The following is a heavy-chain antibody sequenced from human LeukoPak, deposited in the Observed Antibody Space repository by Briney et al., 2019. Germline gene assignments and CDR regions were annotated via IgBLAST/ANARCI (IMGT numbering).Heavy chain of an antibody. CDR3: ARAGGSGSYRFDY. V-gene: IGHV1-69*13. CDR2: IIPIFGTA. Sequence: SVKVSCKASGGTFSSYAISWVRQDPGQGLEWMGGIIPIFGTANYAQKFQGRVTITADESTSTAYMELSSLRSEDTAVYYCARAGGSGSYRFDYWGQGILVTVSS. D-gene: IGHD3-10*01. CDR1: GGTFSSYA. J-gene: IGHJ4*02.